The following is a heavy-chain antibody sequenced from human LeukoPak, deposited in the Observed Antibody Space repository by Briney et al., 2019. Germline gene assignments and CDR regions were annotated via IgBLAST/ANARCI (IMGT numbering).Heavy chain of an antibody. CDR2: ISYDGSNK. D-gene: IGHD6-19*01. Sequence: GGSLRLSCAASGFTFSSYGMHWVRQAPGKGLEWVAVISYDGSNKYYADSVKGRFTISRDNSKNTLYLQMNSLRAEDTAVYYCAKALRYTSGSTNFDYWGQGTLVTVSS. J-gene: IGHJ4*02. CDR3: AKALRYTSGSTNFDY. V-gene: IGHV3-30*18. CDR1: GFTFSSYG.